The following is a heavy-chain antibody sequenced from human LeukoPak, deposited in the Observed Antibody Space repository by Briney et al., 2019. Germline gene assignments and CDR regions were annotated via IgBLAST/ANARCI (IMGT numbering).Heavy chain of an antibody. CDR2: ISGYNANT. CDR3: ARDLRTVVHEY. Sequence: ASVKVSCKTSGYTFTTFGISWARQAPGQGLEWMGWISGYNANTNYVQKFQGRVTMTIDTSTSTAYMELRSLTSDDTTTYYCARDLRTVVHEYWGQGTLVTVSS. D-gene: IGHD4-23*01. V-gene: IGHV1-18*01. CDR1: GYTFTTFG. J-gene: IGHJ4*02.